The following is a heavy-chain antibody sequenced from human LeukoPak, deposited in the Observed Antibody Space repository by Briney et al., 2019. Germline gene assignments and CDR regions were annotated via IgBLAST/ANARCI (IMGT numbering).Heavy chain of an antibody. Sequence: SETLSLTCAVYGGSFSGYYWSWIRQPPAKGLELIGEINHSGSTNYNPSLKSRVTISVDTSKNQFSLKLSSVTAADTAVYYCARGLRGTMIVVVTRWFDPWGQGTLVTVSS. CDR1: GGSFSGYY. D-gene: IGHD3-22*01. V-gene: IGHV4-34*01. CDR2: INHSGST. J-gene: IGHJ5*02. CDR3: ARGLRGTMIVVVTRWFDP.